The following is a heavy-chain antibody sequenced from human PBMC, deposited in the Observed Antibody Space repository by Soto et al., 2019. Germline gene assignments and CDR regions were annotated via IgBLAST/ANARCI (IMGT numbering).Heavy chain of an antibody. CDR1: GFTFSSYG. CDR3: AKDRGYDILTGYPAY. CDR2: ISYDGSNK. Sequence: QVQLVESGGGVVQPGRSLRLSCAASGFTFSSYGMHWVRQAPGKGLEWVAVISYDGSNKYYADSVKGRFTISRDNSKNTLYLQMNSLRAEDTAVYYCAKDRGYDILTGYPAYWGQGTLVTVSS. D-gene: IGHD3-9*01. J-gene: IGHJ4*02. V-gene: IGHV3-30*18.